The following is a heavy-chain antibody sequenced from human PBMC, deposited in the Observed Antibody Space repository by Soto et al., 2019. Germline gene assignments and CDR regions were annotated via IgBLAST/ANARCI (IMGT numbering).Heavy chain of an antibody. CDR1: GFTFSNYA. CDR3: ATTPIGWRLDTNYFDA. V-gene: IGHV3-23*01. D-gene: IGHD6-19*01. J-gene: IGHJ5*02. CDR2: ISGSGYTT. Sequence: GGSLILSCAASGFTFSNYAMSWVRQAPGKGLEWVSAISGSGYTTYYADSVKGRFTISRDTSKNTLYLQMHSLRAEDTPVYYCATTPIGWRLDTNYFDARGQRAPVPVSA.